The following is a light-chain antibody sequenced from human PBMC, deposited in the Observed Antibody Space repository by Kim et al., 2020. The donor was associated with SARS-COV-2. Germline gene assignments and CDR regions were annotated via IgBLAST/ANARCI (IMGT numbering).Light chain of an antibody. Sequence: LSQGERSTLSCRASQSVSSSNLGWYQQKPGQAPRLLIYRTSNRATGVPDRFSGTGSGTDFTLTIGRLEPEDFAVYYCQDYGSSITFGGGTKVDIK. CDR1: QSVSSSN. CDR3: QDYGSSIT. V-gene: IGKV3-20*01. CDR2: RTS. J-gene: IGKJ4*01.